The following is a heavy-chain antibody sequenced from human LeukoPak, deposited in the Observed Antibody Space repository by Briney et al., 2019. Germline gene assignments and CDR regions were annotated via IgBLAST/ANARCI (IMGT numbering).Heavy chain of an antibody. CDR1: GFTFSSYA. Sequence: GGSLRLSCAASGFTFSSYAMSWVRQTPVRGLEWVASIASSGNIMYAESPKGRFTISRDSSTNTVFLQINSLRAEDTAVYHCAKYLQPSGAPYALDFWGQGTKVTVSS. CDR2: IASSGNI. J-gene: IGHJ3*01. CDR3: AKYLQPSGAPYALDF. V-gene: IGHV3-23*01. D-gene: IGHD2-15*01.